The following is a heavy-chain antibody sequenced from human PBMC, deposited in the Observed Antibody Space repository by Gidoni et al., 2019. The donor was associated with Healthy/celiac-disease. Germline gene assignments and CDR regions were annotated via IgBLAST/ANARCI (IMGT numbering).Heavy chain of an antibody. Sequence: QVQLVESGGDVVQPGRCLRRSCAASGFTFSSYGMHWVRQPPGKGREWVEVISYDGSNKYYADSVKGRFTISRDNSKTTLYLQMNSLRAEDTAVYYCANARGGFHPGAFDIWGQGTMVTVSS. J-gene: IGHJ3*02. CDR2: ISYDGSNK. D-gene: IGHD2-15*01. CDR1: GFTFSSYG. CDR3: ANARGGFHPGAFDI. V-gene: IGHV3-30*18.